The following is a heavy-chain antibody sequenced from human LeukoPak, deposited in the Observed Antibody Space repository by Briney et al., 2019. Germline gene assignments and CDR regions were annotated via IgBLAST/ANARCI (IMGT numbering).Heavy chain of an antibody. J-gene: IGHJ4*02. CDR3: ARGRYNWNDGGGYDY. V-gene: IGHV4-59*12. D-gene: IGHD1-1*01. CDR2: IYHSGST. Sequence: SETLSLTCTVSGDSISSYYWSWIRQPPGKGLEWIGYIYHSGSTYYNPSLKSRVTISVDRSKNQFSLKLSSVTAADTAVYYCARGRYNWNDGGGYDYWGQGTLVTVSS. CDR1: GDSISSYY.